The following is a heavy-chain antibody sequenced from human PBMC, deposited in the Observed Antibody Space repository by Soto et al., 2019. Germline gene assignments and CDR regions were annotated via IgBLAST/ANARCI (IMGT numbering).Heavy chain of an antibody. CDR2: IYHNGSP. CDR3: AREVEVSYSIVTGYYSRGLDV. Sequence: PSETLSLTXVVSGGSISSTNWWTWVRQPPGKRLEWIGEIYHNGSPTYNPALKSRVSISVDTSKNQCSLNLSSVTAADTAVYYCAREVEVSYSIVTGYYSRGLDVWGQGTTVTVSS. V-gene: IGHV4-4*02. CDR1: GGSISSTNW. D-gene: IGHD3-9*01. J-gene: IGHJ6*02.